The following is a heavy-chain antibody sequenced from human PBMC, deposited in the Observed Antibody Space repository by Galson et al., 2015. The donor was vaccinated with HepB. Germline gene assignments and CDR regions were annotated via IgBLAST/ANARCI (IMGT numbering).Heavy chain of an antibody. D-gene: IGHD2-21*01. Sequence: SLRLSCAASGFTFSNYGMHWVRQAPGKGLEWVAVIWYDGSNRYYAGSVKGRFTISRDNSKNTLDLEMNSLRAEDTAVYYCAREGVQRVHYSLQGFDFWGQGTLVTVSS. CDR1: GFTFSNYG. V-gene: IGHV3-33*01. CDR3: AREGVQRVHYSLQGFDF. J-gene: IGHJ4*02. CDR2: IWYDGSNR.